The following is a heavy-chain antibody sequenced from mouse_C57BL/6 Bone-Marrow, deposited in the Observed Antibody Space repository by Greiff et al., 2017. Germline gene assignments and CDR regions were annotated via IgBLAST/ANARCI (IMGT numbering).Heavy chain of an antibody. J-gene: IGHJ2*01. CDR2: ISDGGSYT. V-gene: IGHV5-4*01. D-gene: IGHD1-1*01. CDR1: GFTFSSYA. Sequence: EVKLMESGGGLVKPGGSLKLSCAASGFTFSSYAMSWVRQTPEKRLEWVATISDGGSYTYYPDNVKGRFTISRDNAKNNLYLQMSHLKSEDTAMYYCAREQGGSPDYWGQGTTLTVSS. CDR3: AREQGGSPDY.